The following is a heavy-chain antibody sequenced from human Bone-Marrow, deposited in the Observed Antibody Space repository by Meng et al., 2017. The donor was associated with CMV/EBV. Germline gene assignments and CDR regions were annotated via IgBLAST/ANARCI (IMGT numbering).Heavy chain of an antibody. V-gene: IGHV3-53*01. CDR1: GFTVSSNY. J-gene: IGHJ6*02. CDR2: IYSGGPT. Sequence: GESLKISCAASGFTVSSNYMTWVRQAPGKGLEWVSVIYSGGPTYYADSVKGRFTISRDNSKNTLYLQMNSLRAEDTAVYYCARERVVPAAKGFAYYYYGMDVWGQGTTVTVSS. CDR3: ARERVVPAAKGFAYYYYGMDV. D-gene: IGHD2-2*01.